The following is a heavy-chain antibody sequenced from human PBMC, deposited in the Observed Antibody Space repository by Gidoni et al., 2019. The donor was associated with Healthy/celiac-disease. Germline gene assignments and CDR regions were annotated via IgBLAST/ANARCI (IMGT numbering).Heavy chain of an antibody. D-gene: IGHD3-10*01. CDR1: GFTFNSYA. CDR3: AKDWGPVLLWFYFDY. Sequence: EVQLLESGGGLVQPGGSLILSCAASGFTFNSYAMSWVRQAPGKGLEWVSAISGSGGSTYYADSVKGRFTISRDNSKNTLYLQMNSLRAEDTAVYYCAKDWGPVLLWFYFDYWGQGTLVTVSS. CDR2: ISGSGGST. V-gene: IGHV3-23*01. J-gene: IGHJ4*02.